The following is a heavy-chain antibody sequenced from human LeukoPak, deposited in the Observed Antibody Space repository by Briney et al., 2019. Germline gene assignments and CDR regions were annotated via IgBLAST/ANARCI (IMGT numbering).Heavy chain of an antibody. D-gene: IGHD1-14*01. J-gene: IGHJ4*02. V-gene: IGHV4-38-2*02. Sequence: PSETLSLTCTVSGYSISSAYYWGFIRQPPGKGLEWIGSIYHSGSTYYNASLKSRVTISLDTSKNQFSLKLSPVTAADTAVYYCARIPPATAEFYFDYWGQGTLVTVSS. CDR3: ARIPPATAEFYFDY. CDR1: GYSISSAYY. CDR2: IYHSGST.